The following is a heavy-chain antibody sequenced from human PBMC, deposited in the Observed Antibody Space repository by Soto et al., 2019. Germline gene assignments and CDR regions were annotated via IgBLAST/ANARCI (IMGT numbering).Heavy chain of an antibody. V-gene: IGHV1-46*01. J-gene: IGHJ6*02. Sequence: QVQLVQSGAEVKKPGASVKVSCKASGYTFTSYYMHWVRQAPGQWLEWMGIINPSGGSTRYAQKFQGRVTMTRDTSTSTGYMELSSLRSEDTAVYYCARAYCISTSCPSLGMDVWGQGTTVTVSS. CDR1: GYTFTSYY. CDR3: ARAYCISTSCPSLGMDV. D-gene: IGHD2-2*01. CDR2: INPSGGST.